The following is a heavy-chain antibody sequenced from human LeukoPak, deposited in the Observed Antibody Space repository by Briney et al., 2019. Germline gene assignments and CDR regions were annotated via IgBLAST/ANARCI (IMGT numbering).Heavy chain of an antibody. V-gene: IGHV3-30*02. CDR3: ARVLTLWFGALDY. CDR2: IRFDGSSK. D-gene: IGHD3-10*01. Sequence: PGGSLRLSCAASGFTLSSYDMHWVRQAPGEGLNWVAYIRFDGSSKYYAESVRGRFTISRDNSKNTVYLQMNSLRADDTALYYCARVLTLWFGALDYWGQGRMVSV. CDR1: GFTLSSYD. J-gene: IGHJ4*02.